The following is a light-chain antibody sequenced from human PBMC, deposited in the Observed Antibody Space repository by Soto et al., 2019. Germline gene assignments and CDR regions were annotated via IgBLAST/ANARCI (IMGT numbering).Light chain of an antibody. V-gene: IGKV3-20*01. J-gene: IGKJ1*01. Sequence: EIVLTQYPGTLSLSPGERATLSCRASQSVSSSFLAWYQQKPGQAPRLLIYGASSRAADIPDRFSGSGSGTDFTLTISRLEREDFAVYYCQQYGSSPKTFGQGTKVEIK. CDR2: GAS. CDR3: QQYGSSPKT. CDR1: QSVSSSF.